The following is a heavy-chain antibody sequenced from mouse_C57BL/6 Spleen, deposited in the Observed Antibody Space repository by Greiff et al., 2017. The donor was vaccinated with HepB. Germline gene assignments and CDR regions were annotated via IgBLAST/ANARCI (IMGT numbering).Heavy chain of an antibody. D-gene: IGHD4-1*01. Sequence: DVMLVESGGGLVQPGGSLSLSCAASGFTFPDYYMRWVRQPPGKALAWLGFIRNKANGYTTEYSAAVKGRFTISRDNSQSILYLQMNALRAEDSATYYCARTNWALDYWGQGTTLTVSS. V-gene: IGHV7-3*01. CDR3: ARTNWALDY. CDR2: IRNKANGYTT. J-gene: IGHJ2*01. CDR1: GFTFPDYY.